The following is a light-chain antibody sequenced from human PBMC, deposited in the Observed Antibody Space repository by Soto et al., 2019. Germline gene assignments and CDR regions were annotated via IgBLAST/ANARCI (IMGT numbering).Light chain of an antibody. CDR2: AAS. V-gene: IGKV1-39*01. Sequence: DIQMTQSPSSLSASVGDRVTVTCRASQSIITYLNWYQQKPGKAPNLLISAASSLQSGVPSRFSGSGSGTDFSLTISSLQPEDFATYYCQQYNIGYTFGQGTRLDIK. CDR3: QQYNIGYT. CDR1: QSIITY. J-gene: IGKJ2*01.